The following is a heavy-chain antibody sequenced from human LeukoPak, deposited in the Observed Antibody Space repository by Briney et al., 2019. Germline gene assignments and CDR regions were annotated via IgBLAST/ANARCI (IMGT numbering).Heavy chain of an antibody. CDR3: AKVSTFVVVPVAILDY. Sequence: PGGSLRLSCAVSGLPFGSYGMTWVRQAPGKGLEWVSGITGNGVYTYYADSVKGRFTISRDNSKNTLYLQMNSLRAEDTAVYYCAKVSTFVVVPVAILDYWGQGTLVTVSS. J-gene: IGHJ4*02. V-gene: IGHV3-23*01. CDR2: ITGNGVYT. CDR1: GLPFGSYG. D-gene: IGHD2-2*02.